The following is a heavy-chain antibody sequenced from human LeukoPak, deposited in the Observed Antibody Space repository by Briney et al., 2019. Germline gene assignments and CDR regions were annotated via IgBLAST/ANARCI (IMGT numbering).Heavy chain of an antibody. V-gene: IGHV3-23*01. CDR3: ANLRDGTFDY. CDR1: GITFTSYA. J-gene: IGHJ4*02. Sequence: GGSLRLSCAASGITFTSYAMSWVRQAPGKGLEWVSGISGTGANTYYGDSVKGRFTISRDNSKNTLYLQMNSLRAEDTAVYYCANLRDGTFDYWGQGTLVTVSS. CDR2: ISGTGANT.